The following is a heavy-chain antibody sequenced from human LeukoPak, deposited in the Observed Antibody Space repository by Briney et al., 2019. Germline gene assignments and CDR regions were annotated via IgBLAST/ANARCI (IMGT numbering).Heavy chain of an antibody. V-gene: IGHV3-15*01. Sequence: GGSLRLSCAASGFTFSNAWMNWVRQAPGKGLEWVGRTKSKTDGGTTDYAAPVKGRFTISRDDSKNTLYLQMSSLKTEDTAVYYCTTRIFHWGQGTLVTVSS. CDR1: GFTFSNAW. CDR2: TKSKTDGGTT. D-gene: IGHD2/OR15-2a*01. CDR3: TTRIFH. J-gene: IGHJ4*02.